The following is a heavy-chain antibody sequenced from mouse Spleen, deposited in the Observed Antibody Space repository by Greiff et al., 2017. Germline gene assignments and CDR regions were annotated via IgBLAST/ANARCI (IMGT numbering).Heavy chain of an antibody. CDR1: GYSITRGYY. D-gene: IGHD1-1*01. Sequence: EVQLQQSGPGLVKPSQSLSLTCSVTGYSITRGYYWKWIRQFPGNKLEWMGYISYDGSNNYNPSLKNRISITRDTSKNQFFLKLNSVTTEDTATYYCARSYYGSREYYFDYWGQGTTLTVSS. CDR3: ARSYYGSREYYFDY. V-gene: IGHV3-6*01. J-gene: IGHJ2*01. CDR2: ISYDGSN.